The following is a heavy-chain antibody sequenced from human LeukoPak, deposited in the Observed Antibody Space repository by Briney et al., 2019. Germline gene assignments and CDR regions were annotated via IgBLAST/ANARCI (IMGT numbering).Heavy chain of an antibody. Sequence: GGSLRLSCEASGFNFLGFGMHWARQAPGKGLEWVAVIWFDGSGESYADSVKGRFTISRDNSKNTLYLEMNSLRDEDTAIYYCARDGLEVAGMDVWGQGTTVTVSS. CDR2: IWFDGSGE. V-gene: IGHV3-33*01. CDR3: ARDGLEVAGMDV. CDR1: GFNFLGFG. J-gene: IGHJ6*02. D-gene: IGHD3-3*01.